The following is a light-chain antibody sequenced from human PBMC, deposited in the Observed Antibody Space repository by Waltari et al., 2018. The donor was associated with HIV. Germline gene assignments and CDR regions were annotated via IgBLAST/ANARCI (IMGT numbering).Light chain of an antibody. CDR3: SSYAGSSIVV. Sequence: QSALTQPPPASGSPGQTVIISCTGTSSAVGGYNYFSWYQQHPGKAPKLMIYEVSKRPSGVPDRFSGSKSGNTASLTVSGLQAEDEADYYCSSYAGSSIVVFGGGTNLTVL. CDR2: EVS. V-gene: IGLV2-8*01. J-gene: IGLJ2*01. CDR1: SSAVGGYNY.